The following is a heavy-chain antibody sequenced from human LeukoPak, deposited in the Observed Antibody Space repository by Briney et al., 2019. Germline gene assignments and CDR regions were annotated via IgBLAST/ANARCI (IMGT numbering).Heavy chain of an antibody. CDR1: GYTFTGYY. V-gene: IGHV1-2*04. Sequence: GASVKVSCKASGYTFTGYYMHWVRQAPGQGLEWMGWINPNSGGTNYAQKFQGWVTMTRGTSISTAYMELSRLRSDDTAVYYRARSLTTVRAFDIWGQGTMVTVSS. CDR2: INPNSGGT. J-gene: IGHJ3*02. CDR3: ARSLTTVRAFDI. D-gene: IGHD4-17*01.